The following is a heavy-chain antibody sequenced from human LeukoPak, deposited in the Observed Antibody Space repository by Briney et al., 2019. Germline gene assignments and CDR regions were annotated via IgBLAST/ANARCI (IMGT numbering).Heavy chain of an antibody. D-gene: IGHD1-14*01. CDR3: AGMRITTPTVLTLDY. CDR2: IYYTGST. CDR1: GGSMSTYY. Sequence: PSETLSLTCTVSGGSMSTYYWTWIRQPPGKELEWIGFIYYTGSTNYNPSLKSRVTISVDTSKNQFSLKLSPVTAADTAVYYCAGMRITTPTVLTLDYWGQGTLVTVSS. J-gene: IGHJ4*02. V-gene: IGHV4-59*01.